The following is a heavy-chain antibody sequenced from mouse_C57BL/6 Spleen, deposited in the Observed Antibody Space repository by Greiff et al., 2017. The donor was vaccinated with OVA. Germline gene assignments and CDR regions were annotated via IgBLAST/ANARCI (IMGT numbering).Heavy chain of an antibody. CDR3: ARSAYYGSSYWYFDV. V-gene: IGHV1-82*01. J-gene: IGHJ1*03. CDR1: GYAFSSSW. D-gene: IGHD1-1*01. CDR2: IYPGDGDT. Sequence: QVQLQQSGPELVKPGASVKISCKASGYAFSSSWMNWVKQRPGKGLEWIGRIYPGDGDTNYNGKFKSKATLTADKSSSTAYMQLSSLTSEDSAVYFCARSAYYGSSYWYFDVWGTGTTVTVSS.